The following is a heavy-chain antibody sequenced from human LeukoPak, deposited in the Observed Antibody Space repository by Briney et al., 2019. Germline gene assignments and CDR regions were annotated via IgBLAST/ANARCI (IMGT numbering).Heavy chain of an antibody. Sequence: SETLSLTCTVSGGSISNYYWIWIRQPPGKGLEWIGTIYYSGSTYYSPSLKSRVTISVDTSKNQFSLKLSSVTATDTALYYCARVTTGGFHYYYMDVWGKGNTVTVSS. CDR2: IYYSGST. V-gene: IGHV4-59*05. CDR3: ARVTTGGFHYYYMDV. CDR1: GGSISNYY. J-gene: IGHJ6*03. D-gene: IGHD1-1*01.